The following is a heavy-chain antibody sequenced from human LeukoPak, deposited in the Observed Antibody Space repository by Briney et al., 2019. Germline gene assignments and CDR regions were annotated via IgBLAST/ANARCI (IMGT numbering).Heavy chain of an antibody. CDR3: ARDQGDYGSGINYYYYGMDA. J-gene: IGHJ6*02. CDR2: IYYSGST. D-gene: IGHD3-10*01. CDR1: GCSISSGDYY. Sequence: SETLSLTCTVSGCSISSGDYYWSWIRQPPGKGLEWIGYIYYSGSTYYNPSLKSRVNISVDTSKNQFSLKLSSVTAADTGVYYCARDQGDYGSGINYYYYGMDAWGQGTTVTVSS. V-gene: IGHV4-30-4*01.